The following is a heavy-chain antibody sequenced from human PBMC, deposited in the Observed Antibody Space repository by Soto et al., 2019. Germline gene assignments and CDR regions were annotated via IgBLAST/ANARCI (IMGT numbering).Heavy chain of an antibody. D-gene: IGHD5-12*01. CDR3: ASFEMATITNYYYYGMDV. J-gene: IGHJ6*02. Sequence: QVQLVQSGAEVKKPGSSVKVSCKASGSTFSSYAISWVRQAPGQGLEWMGGIIPIFGTANYAQKFQGRVTITADESTSTAYMELSSLRSEDTAVYYCASFEMATITNYYYYGMDVWGQGTTVTVSS. V-gene: IGHV1-69*01. CDR2: IIPIFGTA. CDR1: GSTFSSYA.